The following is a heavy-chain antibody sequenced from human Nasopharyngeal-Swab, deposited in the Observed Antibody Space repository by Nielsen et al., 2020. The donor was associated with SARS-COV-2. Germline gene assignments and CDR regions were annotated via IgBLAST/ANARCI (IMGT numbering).Heavy chain of an antibody. V-gene: IGHV3-9*01. D-gene: IGHD3-16*01. CDR2: ISWNSGSI. CDR1: GFTFDDYA. CDR3: AKAGDYVWGSYDH. J-gene: IGHJ4*02. Sequence: SLKISCAASGFTFDDYAMHWVRQAPGKGLEWVSGISWNSGSIGYADSVKGRFTISRDNAKNSLYLQMNSLRAEDTALYYCAKAGDYVWGSYDHWGQGTLVTVSS.